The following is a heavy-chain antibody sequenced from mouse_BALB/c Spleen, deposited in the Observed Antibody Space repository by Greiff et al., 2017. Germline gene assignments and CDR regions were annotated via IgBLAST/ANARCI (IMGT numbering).Heavy chain of an antibody. CDR1: GFSLTGYG. V-gene: IGHV2-6-7*01. Sequence: VHLVESGPGLVAPSQSLSITCTVSGFSLTGYGVNWVRQPPGKGLEWLGMIWGDGSTDYNSALKSRLSISKDNSKSQVFLKMNSLQTDDTARYYCARDQPYYGSSYGAMDYWGQGTSVTVSS. D-gene: IGHD1-1*01. CDR2: IWGDGST. J-gene: IGHJ4*01. CDR3: ARDQPYYGSSYGAMDY.